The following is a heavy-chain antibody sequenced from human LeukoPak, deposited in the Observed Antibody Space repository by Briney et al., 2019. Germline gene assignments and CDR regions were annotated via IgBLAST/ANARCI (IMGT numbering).Heavy chain of an antibody. D-gene: IGHD3-22*01. CDR3: AKTLHYYDSSGYYVFDY. CDR2: ISGSGGST. CDR1: GFTFSSYA. J-gene: IGHJ4*02. Sequence: GGSLRLSCAASGFTFSSYAMSWVRQAPGKGLEWVSAISGSGGSTYYADSVKGRFTISRDNSKNTLYLQMNSLRAEDTAVYYCAKTLHYYDSSGYYVFDYWGQGTLVTVSS. V-gene: IGHV3-23*01.